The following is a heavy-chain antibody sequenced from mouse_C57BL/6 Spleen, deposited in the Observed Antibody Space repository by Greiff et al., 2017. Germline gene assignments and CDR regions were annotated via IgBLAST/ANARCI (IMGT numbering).Heavy chain of an antibody. CDR1: GFTFSNYW. V-gene: IGHV6-3*01. D-gene: IGHD1-1*01. CDR3: TSTVVGGSFYYAMDY. Sequence: EVQLQESGGGLVQPGGSMKLSCVASGFTFSNYWMNWVRQSPEKGLEWVAQIRLKSDNYATHYAVSVKGRFTISRDDSKSSVYLQMNNLRAEDTGIYYCTSTVVGGSFYYAMDYWGQGTSVTVSS. J-gene: IGHJ4*01. CDR2: IRLKSDNYAT.